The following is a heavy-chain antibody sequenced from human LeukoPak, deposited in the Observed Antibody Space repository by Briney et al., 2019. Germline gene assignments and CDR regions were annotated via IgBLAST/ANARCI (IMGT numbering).Heavy chain of an antibody. CDR1: GGSISSSSYY. D-gene: IGHD6-19*01. CDR2: IYYSGST. Sequence: SETLSLTCTVSGGSISSSSYYWGWIRQPPGKGLEWIGSIYYSGSTYYNPSLKSRFTISVDTSKNQFSLKLSSVTAADTAVYYCARRGAVAGTDFDYWGQGTLVTVSS. V-gene: IGHV4-39*01. J-gene: IGHJ4*02. CDR3: ARRGAVAGTDFDY.